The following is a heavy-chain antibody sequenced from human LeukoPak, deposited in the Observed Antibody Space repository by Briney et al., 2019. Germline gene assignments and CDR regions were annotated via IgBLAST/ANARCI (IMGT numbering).Heavy chain of an antibody. CDR1: GFTFSTYA. CDR2: ISSIGGST. Sequence: GGSLRLSCAASGFTFSTYAMHWVRQAPGKGLECVSAISSIGGSTFYANSVKGRFTISRDNSKNTLYLQMGSLRAEDMAVYYCARAFGGENFDYWGQGTLVTVSS. CDR3: ARAFGGENFDY. D-gene: IGHD3-10*01. V-gene: IGHV3-64*01. J-gene: IGHJ4*02.